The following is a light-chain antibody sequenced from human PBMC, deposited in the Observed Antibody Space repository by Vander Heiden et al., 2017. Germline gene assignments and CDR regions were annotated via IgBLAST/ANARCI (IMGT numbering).Light chain of an antibody. V-gene: IGKV1-39*01. CDR2: AAS. CDR3: QQSYSTPT. J-gene: IGKJ3*01. CDR1: QSISRY. Sequence: DIQMTQSPSSLSASVGDRVTITCRASQSISRYLNWYQQKPGIAPKLLVYAASSLQSGVPSRFSGSGSGTDFTLTISSLQPEDFATYYCQQSYSTPTFGRGTKVDIK.